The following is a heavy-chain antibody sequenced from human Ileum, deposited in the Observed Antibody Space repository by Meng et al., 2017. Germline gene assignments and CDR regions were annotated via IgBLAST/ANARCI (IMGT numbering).Heavy chain of an antibody. J-gene: IGHJ4*02. CDR1: GYTFTAYY. Sequence: QVQLVQSGAEVKKPGAAVKVSCKTSGYTFTAYYIKWLRQAPGQGLEWMGRINPKSGIRHYAQKFQGRVTMTSYTSTSTAYMEVSGLTSDDTAVYYCSGASSSSYLGYWGQGTLVTVSS. CDR2: INPKSGIR. V-gene: IGHV1-2*06. CDR3: SGASSSSYLGY. D-gene: IGHD6-13*01.